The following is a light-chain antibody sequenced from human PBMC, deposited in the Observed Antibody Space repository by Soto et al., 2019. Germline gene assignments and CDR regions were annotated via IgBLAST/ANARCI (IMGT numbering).Light chain of an antibody. V-gene: IGLV3-21*04. Sequence: SYVLTQSPSVSVAPGKTARISCGGSNIGSKTVHWYQQKPGQAPALVIDYDSDRPSGIPVRVSGSKSGNTATLTITRAEAGDEADYYCQVWDDAGDHVVFGGGTKLTVL. CDR2: YDS. CDR3: QVWDDAGDHVV. CDR1: NIGSKT. J-gene: IGLJ2*01.